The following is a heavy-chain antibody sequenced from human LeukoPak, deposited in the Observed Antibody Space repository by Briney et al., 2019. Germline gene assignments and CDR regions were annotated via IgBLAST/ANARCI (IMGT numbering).Heavy chain of an antibody. J-gene: IGHJ4*02. Sequence: GGSLRFSCAASGFTFSNYAMTWVRQAPGKGLEWVSGISAGGGTPYFADSVQGRFTISRDNSKSTLYLQMNNLRADDTAVYYCAKLMLRYTYGSADYWGQGTLVTVSS. CDR3: AKLMLRYTYGSADY. CDR1: GFTFSNYA. CDR2: ISAGGGTP. D-gene: IGHD5-18*01. V-gene: IGHV3-23*01.